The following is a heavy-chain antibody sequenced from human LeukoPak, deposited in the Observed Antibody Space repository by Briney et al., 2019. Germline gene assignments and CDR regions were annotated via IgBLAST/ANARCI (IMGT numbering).Heavy chain of an antibody. Sequence: GGSLRLSCAASGFTFSNAWMSWVRQAPGKGLEWVAVIWYDGSNKYYADSVKGRFTISRDNSKNTLYLQMNSLRAEDTAVYYCARGLGDIVVVDGMDVWGQGTTVTVSS. CDR1: GFTFSNAW. D-gene: IGHD2-2*01. CDR2: IWYDGSNK. CDR3: ARGLGDIVVVDGMDV. V-gene: IGHV3-33*08. J-gene: IGHJ6*02.